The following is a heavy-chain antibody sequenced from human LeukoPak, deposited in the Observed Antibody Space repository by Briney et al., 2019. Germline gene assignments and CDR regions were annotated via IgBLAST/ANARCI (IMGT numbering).Heavy chain of an antibody. Sequence: SETLSLTCTVSGGSISSYYWSWIRQPPGKGLEWIGYIYYSGSTNYNPSLKSRVTISVDTSKNQFSPKLSSVTAADTAVYYCARDRIAAAGTYYYYGMDVWGKGTTVTVSS. V-gene: IGHV4-59*01. D-gene: IGHD6-13*01. J-gene: IGHJ6*04. CDR3: ARDRIAAAGTYYYYGMDV. CDR2: IYYSGST. CDR1: GGSISSYY.